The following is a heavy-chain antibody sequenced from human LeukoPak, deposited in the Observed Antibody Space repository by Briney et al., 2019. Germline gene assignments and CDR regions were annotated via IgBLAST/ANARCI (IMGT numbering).Heavy chain of an antibody. J-gene: IGHJ6*03. D-gene: IGHD3-22*01. Sequence: GGSLRLSCAASGFTFSSYGMHWVRQAPGKGLEWVAFIRYDGSNKYYADSVKGRFTISRDNSKNTLYLQMNSLRAEDTAVYYCAKDLYYYDSSGYYWDYYYYMDVWGKGTTVTISS. CDR1: GFTFSSYG. CDR2: IRYDGSNK. CDR3: AKDLYYYDSSGYYWDYYYYMDV. V-gene: IGHV3-30*02.